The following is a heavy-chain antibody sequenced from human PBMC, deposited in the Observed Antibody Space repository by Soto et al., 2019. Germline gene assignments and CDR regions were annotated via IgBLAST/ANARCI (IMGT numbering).Heavy chain of an antibody. J-gene: IGHJ5*02. V-gene: IGHV1-69*01. Sequence: QVQLVQSGAEVKKPGSSVKVSCKSSGGTFNNHAINWVRQAPGQGLEWMGGIIPIFGTSNYAQKFKGRVSNDADEAKRTGYMERGSLSTEDTSVYYCVRKKMRVMASILREPWFDPWGQGSRVTVSS. CDR1: GGTFNNHA. D-gene: IGHD3-9*01. CDR3: VRKKMRVMASILREPWFDP. CDR2: IIPIFGTS.